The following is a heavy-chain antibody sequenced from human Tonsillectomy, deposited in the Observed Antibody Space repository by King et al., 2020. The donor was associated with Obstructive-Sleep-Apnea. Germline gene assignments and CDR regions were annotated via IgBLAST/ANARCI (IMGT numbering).Heavy chain of an antibody. J-gene: IGHJ6*02. D-gene: IGHD2-8*01. Sequence: LQLQESGPGLVKPSETLSLTCSVSGASISSTSYCWGWIRQPPGKGLEWIGNIDYSGSTNYNPSLKNRITISVDTSKNQLSLRLRSVTAADTAVYFCTRMVTAAYYYYAVDVWGQGTTVTVSS. CDR1: GASISSTSYC. CDR2: IDYSGST. CDR3: TRMVTAAYYYYAVDV. V-gene: IGHV4-39*07.